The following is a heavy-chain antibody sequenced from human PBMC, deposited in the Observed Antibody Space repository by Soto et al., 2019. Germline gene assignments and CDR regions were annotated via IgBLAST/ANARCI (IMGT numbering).Heavy chain of an antibody. Sequence: GGSLRLSCSASGFTFSDYFMTWIRQAPGKGLECISYITASGDTIYHADSVKGRFTISRDNAKSSLYLQMNSLRVDDTAVYYCPRVGVWLGETSDHWGPGTLVTVYS. D-gene: IGHD3-10*01. CDR3: PRVGVWLGETSDH. V-gene: IGHV3-11*01. CDR2: ITASGDTI. J-gene: IGHJ4*02. CDR1: GFTFSDYF.